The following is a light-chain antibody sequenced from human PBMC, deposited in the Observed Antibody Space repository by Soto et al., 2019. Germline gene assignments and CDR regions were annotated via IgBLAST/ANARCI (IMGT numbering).Light chain of an antibody. CDR2: EAS. Sequence: DIQMTQSPSTLSASVGDRVTITCRASQSISSWLAWYQQKPGQAPKLLIHEASRLESGVPSRFSGSAAGTEFTLTISGLHAEDFATYYCQQYTNLPLTFGGGTKVEIK. J-gene: IGKJ4*01. V-gene: IGKV1-5*01. CDR3: QQYTNLPLT. CDR1: QSISSW.